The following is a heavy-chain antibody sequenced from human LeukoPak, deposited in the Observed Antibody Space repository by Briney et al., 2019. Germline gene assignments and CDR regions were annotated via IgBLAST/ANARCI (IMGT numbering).Heavy chain of an antibody. CDR2: RSYDGSNK. D-gene: IGHD6-13*01. CDR3: AKDSQQQLLPTDY. J-gene: IGHJ4*02. CDR1: GFTFTSYG. V-gene: IGHV3-30*18. Sequence: PGRSLRLSCAASGFTFTSYGMHWVRQAPGQGLGWVAVRSYDGSNKYYAHSVKGRFTIPRDNSKNTLYLQMNSLRAEATAVYYCAKDSQQQLLPTDYWGQGTLVTVSS.